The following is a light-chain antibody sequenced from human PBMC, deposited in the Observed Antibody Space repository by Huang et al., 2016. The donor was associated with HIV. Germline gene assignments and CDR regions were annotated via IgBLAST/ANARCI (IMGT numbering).Light chain of an antibody. CDR2: GAS. J-gene: IGKJ3*01. CDR3: QVYGTSPPGP. V-gene: IGKV3-20*01. Sequence: EIVLTQSPGTLSLSPGERATLSCRASQRVSGSYLAWYQQKPGQAPRLLIYGASSRATGIQDRFSGSGSGTDFTLTITRLEPEDTALYYCQVYGTSPPGPFGPGATVHIK. CDR1: QRVSGSY.